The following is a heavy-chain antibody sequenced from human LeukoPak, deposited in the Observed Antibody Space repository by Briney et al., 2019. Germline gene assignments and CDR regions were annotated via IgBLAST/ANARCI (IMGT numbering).Heavy chain of an antibody. D-gene: IGHD1-20*01. CDR3: ASGNWNDRAFDI. V-gene: IGHV3-7*01. J-gene: IGHJ3*02. CDR2: IKPDGSER. CDR1: GLTFSGYW. Sequence: GGSLRLSCAASGLTFSGYWMSWVRQAPGKGLEWVANIKPDGSERYYVDSVKGRFAVSRDNAKNSLYLQMNSLRAGDTSIYYCASGNWNDRAFDIWGQGTMVTVSS.